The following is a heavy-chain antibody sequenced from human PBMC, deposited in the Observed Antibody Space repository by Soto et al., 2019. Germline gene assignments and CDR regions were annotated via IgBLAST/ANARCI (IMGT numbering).Heavy chain of an antibody. D-gene: IGHD3-16*01. J-gene: IGHJ4*02. V-gene: IGHV3-23*01. CDR1: GGTFSSYG. Sequence: EVQVLESGGGLVQPGWSLRLSCAASGGTFSSYGMSWVRHAPGKWLECVSVISGSGERPYYADSVKGRFTTYRDNSKNTLYLQMTSLRAEDTAVYYCAKFMGEVLDYWGQGTLVTVSS. CDR2: ISGSGERP. CDR3: AKFMGEVLDY.